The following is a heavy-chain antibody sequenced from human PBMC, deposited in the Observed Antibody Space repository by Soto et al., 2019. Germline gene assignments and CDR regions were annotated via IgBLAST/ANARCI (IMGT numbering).Heavy chain of an antibody. D-gene: IGHD6-19*01. CDR2: IWYDGSNK. Sequence: GGSLRLSCAASGFSFSSYGLHWVRQAPGKGLEWVAVIWYDGSNKYYADSVKGRFTISRDNSKNTLSLQMNSLRAEDTAVYYCARSKADSSGWYGLDYWGQGTLVTVSS. V-gene: IGHV3-33*01. CDR3: ARSKADSSGWYGLDY. CDR1: GFSFSSYG. J-gene: IGHJ4*02.